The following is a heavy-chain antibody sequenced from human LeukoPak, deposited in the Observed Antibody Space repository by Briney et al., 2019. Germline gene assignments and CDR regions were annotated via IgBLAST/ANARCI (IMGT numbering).Heavy chain of an antibody. CDR1: GFTFSSYG. Sequence: GGSLRLSCAASGFTFSSYGIHWVRQAPGKGLDWVAFIRYDGSNKYYADSVKGRFTVSRDDSKNTLYLQMNSLRGDDTAVYYCAKDGTSYYYIYYWGQGTLVTVSS. CDR3: AKDGTSYYYIYY. CDR2: IRYDGSNK. J-gene: IGHJ4*02. V-gene: IGHV3-30*02. D-gene: IGHD2/OR15-2a*01.